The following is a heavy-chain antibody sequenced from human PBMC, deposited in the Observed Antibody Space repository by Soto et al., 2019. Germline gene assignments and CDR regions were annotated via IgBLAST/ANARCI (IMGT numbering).Heavy chain of an antibody. J-gene: IGHJ6*02. D-gene: IGHD3-22*01. V-gene: IGHV3-21*01. CDR1: GFTFSSYS. Sequence: PGGSLRLSCAASGFTFSSYSMNWVRQAPGKGLEWVSSISSSSSYIYYADSVKGRFTISRDNAKNSLYLQMNSLRAEDTAVYYCAAEVVVDPPARVWGQGTTVTVSS. CDR2: ISSSSSYI. CDR3: AAEVVVDPPARV.